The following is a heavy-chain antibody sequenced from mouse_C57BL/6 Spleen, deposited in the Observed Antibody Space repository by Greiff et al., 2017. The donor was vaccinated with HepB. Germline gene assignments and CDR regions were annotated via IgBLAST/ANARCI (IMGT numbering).Heavy chain of an antibody. J-gene: IGHJ2*01. V-gene: IGHV1-26*01. CDR3: ARVLRIFDY. CDR2: INPNTGGT. CDR1: GYTFTDYY. Sequence: EVQLQQSGPELVKPGASVKISCKASGYTFTDYYMNWVKQSHGKSLEWIGDINPNTGGTSYNQKFKGKATLTVAKSSSTSYMELRSLTSEDSAVYYCARVLRIFDYWGQGTTLTVSS.